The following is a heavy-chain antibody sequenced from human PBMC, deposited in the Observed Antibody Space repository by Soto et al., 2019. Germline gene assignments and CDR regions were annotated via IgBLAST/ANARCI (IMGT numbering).Heavy chain of an antibody. CDR3: ARRESGYYYVFAY. D-gene: IGHD5-12*01. CDR1: GGTFSSYA. Sequence: QVQLVQSGAEVKKPGSSVKVSCKAAGGTFSSYAISWVRQAPGQGLEWMGGINPIFGTANYAQKFQGRVTITADESKSTGYMELSSLRSEDTAVYYCARRESGYYYVFAYWGQGTLVTVSS. CDR2: INPIFGTA. V-gene: IGHV1-69*12. J-gene: IGHJ4*02.